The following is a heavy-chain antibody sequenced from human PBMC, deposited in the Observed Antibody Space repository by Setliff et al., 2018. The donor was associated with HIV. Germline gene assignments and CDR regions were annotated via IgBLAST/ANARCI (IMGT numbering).Heavy chain of an antibody. J-gene: IGHJ6*02. CDR2: IYPSGSIHPSGAT. D-gene: IGHD4-17*01. CDR3: ARGGPTVAYGVDV. V-gene: IGHV4-38-2*02. Sequence: SETLSLTCTVSRSYISGSYCWAWIRQPPGKGLEWIGNIYPSGSIHPSGATNYNPSLKGRVTISLDTSNNQFSLKVNSVAAADTAIYYCARGGPTVAYGVDVWGQGTTVTVSS. CDR1: RSYISGSYC.